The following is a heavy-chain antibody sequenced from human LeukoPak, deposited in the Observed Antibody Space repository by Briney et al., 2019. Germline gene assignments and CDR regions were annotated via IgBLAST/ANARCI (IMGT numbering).Heavy chain of an antibody. CDR1: GFTFDDYG. J-gene: IGHJ4*02. CDR2: INRNGGST. Sequence: GGSLRLSCAASGFTFDDYGMSWVSQAPGKGLEWVSSINRNGGSTDYADSVKSRFTVSRNNAKNSLYLQMNRLRAEDTALYYCVRVALGGSDYWGQGTLVTVSS. D-gene: IGHD1-26*01. V-gene: IGHV3-20*04. CDR3: VRVALGGSDY.